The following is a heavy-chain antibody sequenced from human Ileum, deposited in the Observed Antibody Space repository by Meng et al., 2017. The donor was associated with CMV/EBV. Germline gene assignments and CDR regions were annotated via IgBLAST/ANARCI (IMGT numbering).Heavy chain of an antibody. D-gene: IGHD1-26*01. CDR2: SSHSGNT. Sequence: VQLHQWGAGLLKPSETLTITCAGYRGSFSDFFWGWIRQPPGKVLEWIGESSHSGNTKYNPSLKSRVTISVDASKNQFSLNMRSVTAADTAVYYCARGRDFWWEMDYTGQGTLVTVSS. J-gene: IGHJ4*02. CDR1: RGSFSDFF. CDR3: ARGRDFWWEMDY. V-gene: IGHV4-34*01.